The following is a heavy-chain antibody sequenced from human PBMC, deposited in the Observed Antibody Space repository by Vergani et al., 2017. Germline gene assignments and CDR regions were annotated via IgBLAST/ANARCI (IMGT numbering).Heavy chain of an antibody. CDR3: ARVLHDCSSTSCYYYYGMDV. CDR1: GYTFTSYG. Sequence: QVQLVQSGAEVKKPGSSVKVSCKASGYTFTSYGISWVRQAPGQGLEWMGWISAYNGNTNYAQKLQGRVTMTTDTSTSTAYMELRSLRSDDTAVYYCARVLHDCSSTSCYYYYGMDVWGQGTTVTVSS. V-gene: IGHV1-18*01. D-gene: IGHD2-2*01. CDR2: ISAYNGNT. J-gene: IGHJ6*02.